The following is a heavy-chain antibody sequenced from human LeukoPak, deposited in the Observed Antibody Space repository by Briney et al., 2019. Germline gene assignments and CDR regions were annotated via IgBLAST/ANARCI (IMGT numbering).Heavy chain of an antibody. J-gene: IGHJ5*02. CDR3: ARGLCSDGAGGYKMWYDP. CDR2: IYTSGST. V-gene: IGHV4-4*09. D-gene: IGHD3-10*01. Sequence: SETLSLTCTVSGGSISSYYWSWIRQPPGKGLEWIGYIYTSGSTNYNPSLKSRVTISVDTSKNQFSLKLSSVTAADTAVYFCARGLCSDGAGGYKMWYDPWGGEPLLTVSS. CDR1: GGSISSYY.